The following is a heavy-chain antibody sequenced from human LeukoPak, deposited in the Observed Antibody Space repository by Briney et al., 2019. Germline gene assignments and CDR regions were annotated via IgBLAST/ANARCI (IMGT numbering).Heavy chain of an antibody. Sequence: GGSLRLSCAASGFTFSSYGMHWVRQAPGKGLEWVAVIWYDGSNKYYADSVKGRFTISRDNSKNTLYLQMNSLRAEDTAVYYCARLASSIRGFDYWGQGTLVTVSS. D-gene: IGHD2-2*01. CDR1: GFTFSSYG. J-gene: IGHJ4*02. CDR2: IWYDGSNK. V-gene: IGHV3-33*01. CDR3: ARLASSIRGFDY.